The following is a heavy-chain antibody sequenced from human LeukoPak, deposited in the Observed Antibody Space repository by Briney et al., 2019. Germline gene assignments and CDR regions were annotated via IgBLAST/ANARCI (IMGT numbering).Heavy chain of an antibody. CDR1: GFTFTSYA. Sequence: TGGSLRLSCAASGFTFTSYAMSWVRQAPGKGLEWVSFVAPGGITTSYADSVKGRFNISRDNPGKTLYMQMNSLRDEDTALYYCAIMHGYYDGSGYWDQWGQGALVTVSS. CDR2: VAPGGITT. V-gene: IGHV3-23*01. CDR3: AIMHGYYDGSGYWDQ. J-gene: IGHJ4*02. D-gene: IGHD3-22*01.